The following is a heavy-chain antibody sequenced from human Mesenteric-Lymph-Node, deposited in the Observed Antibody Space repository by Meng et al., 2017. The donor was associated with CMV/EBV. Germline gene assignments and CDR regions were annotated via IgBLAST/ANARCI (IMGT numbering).Heavy chain of an antibody. CDR1: GYTFTSYY. V-gene: IGHV1-46*01. D-gene: IGHD3-22*01. CDR2: INPSGGST. CDR3: ARDLKNPRNYDSSGYPFDY. Sequence: ASVKVSCKASGYTFTSYYMHWVRQAPGQGLEWMGIINPSGGSTSYAQMFQDRVTMTRDTSTSTVYMELSRLRSEDTAVYYCARDLKNPRNYDSSGYPFDYWGQGTLVTVSS. J-gene: IGHJ4*02.